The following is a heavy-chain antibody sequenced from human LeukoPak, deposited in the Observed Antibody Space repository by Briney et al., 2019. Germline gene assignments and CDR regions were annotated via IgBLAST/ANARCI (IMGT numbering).Heavy chain of an antibody. J-gene: IGHJ4*02. Sequence: GGSLRLSCAASGFTFSTYAMSWVRQAPGKGLEWVSAISGSGGSTNYADSVKGRVTVSRDNSKSTLYLQMNSLRAEDTAVYYWAKSSYYDSSGYYREYYFDYWGQGTLVTVPS. CDR1: GFTFSTYA. CDR3: AKSSYYDSSGYYREYYFDY. CDR2: ISGSGGST. V-gene: IGHV3-23*01. D-gene: IGHD3-22*01.